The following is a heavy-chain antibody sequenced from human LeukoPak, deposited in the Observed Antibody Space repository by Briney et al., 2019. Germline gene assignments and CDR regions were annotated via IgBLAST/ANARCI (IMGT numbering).Heavy chain of an antibody. V-gene: IGHV4-39*07. Sequence: SETLSLTCTVSGGSISSGGYYWSWIRQPPGKGLEWIEEINHSGSTNYNPSLKSRVTISVDTSKNQFSLKLSSVTAADTAVYYCARGSPAYYDFWSGPKSSYYYYYYGMDVWGQGTTVTVSS. J-gene: IGHJ6*02. CDR1: GGSISSGGYY. D-gene: IGHD3-3*01. CDR2: INHSGST. CDR3: ARGSPAYYDFWSGPKSSYYYYYYGMDV.